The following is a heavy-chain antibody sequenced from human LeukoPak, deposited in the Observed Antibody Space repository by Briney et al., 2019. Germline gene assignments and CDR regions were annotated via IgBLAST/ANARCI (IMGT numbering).Heavy chain of an antibody. J-gene: IGHJ3*02. V-gene: IGHV4-61*02. CDR1: GGSISSGSYY. CDR3: ARGWLHRGYAFDI. D-gene: IGHD5-24*01. Sequence: PSETLSLTCTVSGGSISSGSYYWSWIRQPAGKGLEWIGRIYSSGSTNYNPSLKSRVTISLDTSKNQFSLKLSSVTAADTAVYYCARGWLHRGYAFDIWGQGTMVTVSS. CDR2: IYSSGST.